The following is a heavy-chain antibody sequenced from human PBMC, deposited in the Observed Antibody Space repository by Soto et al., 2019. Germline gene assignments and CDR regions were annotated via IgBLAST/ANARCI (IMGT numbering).Heavy chain of an antibody. CDR3: ARELRSGSYYGDAFDI. CDR1: GYTFTGYY. V-gene: IGHV1-2*04. CDR2: INPNSGGT. J-gene: IGHJ3*02. Sequence: ASVKVSCKASGYTFTGYYMHWVRQAPGQGLAWMGWINPNSGGTNYAQKFQGWVTMTRDTSISTAYMELSRLRSDDTAVYYCARELRSGSYYGDAFDIWGQGTMVTVSS. D-gene: IGHD1-26*01.